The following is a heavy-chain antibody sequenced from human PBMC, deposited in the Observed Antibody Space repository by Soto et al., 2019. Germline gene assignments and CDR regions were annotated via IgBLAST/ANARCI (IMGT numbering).Heavy chain of an antibody. CDR2: IIGSGGST. CDR3: AKEDIVVVVAAAVDY. D-gene: IGHD2-15*01. Sequence: LXXACAATGFTFTSXAMSWGGQAPGKGLEWVSAIIGSGGSTYYADSVKGRFTISIDNSKNTLYLQMNSMRADDTAVYYCAKEDIVVVVAAAVDYWGQGTLVTVSS. V-gene: IGHV3-23*01. CDR1: GFTFTSXA. J-gene: IGHJ4*02.